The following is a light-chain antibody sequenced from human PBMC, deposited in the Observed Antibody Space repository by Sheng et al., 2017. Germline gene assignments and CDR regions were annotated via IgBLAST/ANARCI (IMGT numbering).Light chain of an antibody. V-gene: IGKV3-15*01. CDR1: QGVIIN. CDR3: QQYNNWSWA. CDR2: GAS. J-gene: IGKJ1*01. Sequence: VMTQSPATLSVSPGERATLSCRASQGVIINVAWYQQKPGQAPRLLIYGASSRATGVPARFSGSGSGREFTLTISSLQSEDFAVYYCQQYNNWSWAFGQGTKVEIK.